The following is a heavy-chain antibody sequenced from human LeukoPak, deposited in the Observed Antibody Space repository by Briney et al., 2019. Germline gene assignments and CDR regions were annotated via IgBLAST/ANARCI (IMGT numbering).Heavy chain of an antibody. V-gene: IGHV4-61*01. Sequence: SETLSLTCTVSGGSVSSGSYYWSWIRQPPGKGLEWIGYSYYSGSTNYNPSLKSRVTISVDTSKNQFSLKLSSVTAADTAVYYCARDAVVPAAILADYYYYGMVVWGQGTTVTVSS. D-gene: IGHD2-2*01. CDR2: SYYSGST. J-gene: IGHJ6*02. CDR3: ARDAVVPAAILADYYYYGMVV. CDR1: GGSVSSGSYY.